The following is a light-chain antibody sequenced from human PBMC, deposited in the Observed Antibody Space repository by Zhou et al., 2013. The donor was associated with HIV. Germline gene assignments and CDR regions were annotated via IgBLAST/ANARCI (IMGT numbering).Light chain of an antibody. CDR3: QQSHGTTCS. CDR2: HAS. J-gene: IGKJ2*04. V-gene: IGKV1-39*01. CDR1: QNINTY. Sequence: DIQMTQSPSSLSASVGDRVTITCRASQNINTYLSWYRQKPGKVPKLLIYHASTLQSGVPSRFSGSGSGTDFTLTISSLQPEDFATYYCQQSHGTTCSFGQGTKLEIK.